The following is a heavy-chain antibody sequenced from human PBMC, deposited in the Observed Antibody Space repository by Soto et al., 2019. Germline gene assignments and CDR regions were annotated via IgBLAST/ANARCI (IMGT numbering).Heavy chain of an antibody. D-gene: IGHD2-15*01. CDR3: AKQAIVEVEAATDWYFDL. V-gene: IGHV3-23*01. Sequence: EVQLLESGGGLVQPGGSLRLSCAASGLTFNSYAMTWVRQAPGQGLEWVSVISGRGGYINYADSVRGRFTISRDNSKNTLYLQMNDLRAEDTAVYYSAKQAIVEVEAATDWYFDLWGRGTLVTVSS. CDR1: GLTFNSYA. J-gene: IGHJ2*01. CDR2: ISGRGGYI.